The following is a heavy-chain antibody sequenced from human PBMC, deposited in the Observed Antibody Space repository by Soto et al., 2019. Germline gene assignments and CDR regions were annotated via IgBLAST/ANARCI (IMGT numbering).Heavy chain of an antibody. J-gene: IGHJ3*01. CDR1: GFTFNTYV. CDR3: ARRASTASTYWGALDV. Sequence: EVQLLESGGGLVQPGGSLRLSCAASGFTFNTYVMNWVRQAPGKGLEWVSTISYSADKTHYADSVKGRFTIARDNSRDTVCLQTDGLRADDAALYSWARRASTASTYWGALDVGCLGTVATVSS. D-gene: IGHD2-8*02. V-gene: IGHV3-23*01. CDR2: ISYSADKT.